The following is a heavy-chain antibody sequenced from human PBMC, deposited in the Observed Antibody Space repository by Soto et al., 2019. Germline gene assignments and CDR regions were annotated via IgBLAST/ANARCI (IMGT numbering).Heavy chain of an antibody. Sequence: QVQLVQSGAEMKKPGSSMKVSCKASGGTFSGYTFNWVRQAPGQGLEWMGRLIPVVGQANNAQKFQGRLTTTADESASTVYMELSSLRSEDTAIYFCAGGVVHTSAGMGDWGQGTLVTVSA. J-gene: IGHJ1*01. CDR2: LIPVVGQA. CDR3: AGGVVHTSAGMGD. CDR1: GGTFSGYT. V-gene: IGHV1-69*08. D-gene: IGHD3-16*01.